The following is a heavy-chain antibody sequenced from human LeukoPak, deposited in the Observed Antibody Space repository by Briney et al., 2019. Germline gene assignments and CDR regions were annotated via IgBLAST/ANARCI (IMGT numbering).Heavy chain of an antibody. CDR2: TYYRSKWYN. V-gene: IGHV6-1*01. Sequence: SQTLSLTCAISGDSVSGNSAAWDWIRQSPSRGLEWLGRTYYRSKWYNDYAPSVKSRITINQDTSKKQFSLQLNSVTPEDTAVYYCARERYYDSTGFFHFDQWGQGTLVTVSS. CDR1: GDSVSGNSAA. D-gene: IGHD3-22*01. CDR3: ARERYYDSTGFFHFDQ. J-gene: IGHJ4*02.